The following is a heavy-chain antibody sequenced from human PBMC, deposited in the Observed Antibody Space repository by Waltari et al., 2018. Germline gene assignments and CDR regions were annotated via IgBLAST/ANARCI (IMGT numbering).Heavy chain of an antibody. CDR1: GYTFTSYA. V-gene: IGHV1-3*03. CDR3: ARGEGFDWLFPDAFDI. CDR2: INAGNVNT. Sequence: QVQLVQSGAEVKKPGASVKVSCKASGYTFTSYAMHWVRQAPGQRLEWMGWINAGNVNTKYSQEFQGRVTITRDTSASTAYMELSSLRSEDMAVYYCARGEGFDWLFPDAFDIWGQGTMVTVSS. D-gene: IGHD3-9*01. J-gene: IGHJ3*02.